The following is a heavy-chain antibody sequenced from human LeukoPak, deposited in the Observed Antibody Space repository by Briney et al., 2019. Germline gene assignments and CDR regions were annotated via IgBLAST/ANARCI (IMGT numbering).Heavy chain of an antibody. J-gene: IGHJ4*02. CDR3: ARHDY. Sequence: ASVKVSCKVSEYALTELSIHWVRQTPGKGLECMGGFDPEAGETIYAQKFQGRVTMTEDTSTDTAYMELSSLTSDDTAVYYCARHDYWGQGTLVTVSS. CDR1: EYALTELS. CDR2: FDPEAGET. V-gene: IGHV1-24*01.